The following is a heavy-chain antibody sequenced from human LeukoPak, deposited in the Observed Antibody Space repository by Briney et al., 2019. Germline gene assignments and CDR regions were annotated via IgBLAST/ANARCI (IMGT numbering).Heavy chain of an antibody. Sequence: SETLSLTCTVSGGSISSYYWSWIRQPPGKGLEWIGYIYYSGSTNYNPSLKSRVTISVDTSKNQFSLKLSSVTAADTAVYYCARHAGAVAGALDAFDIWGQGTMVTVSS. CDR1: GGSISSYY. D-gene: IGHD6-19*01. V-gene: IGHV4-59*08. J-gene: IGHJ3*02. CDR2: IYYSGST. CDR3: ARHAGAVAGALDAFDI.